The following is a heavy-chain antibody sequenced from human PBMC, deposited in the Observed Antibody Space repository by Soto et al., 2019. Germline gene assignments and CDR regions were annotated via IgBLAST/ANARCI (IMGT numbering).Heavy chain of an antibody. V-gene: IGHV6-1*01. CDR2: TYYKSKWYY. Sequence: PSQTLSLTCAISGDSVSSNSAGWNWVRQTPSRGLEWLGRTYYKSKWYYNSAVSVKSRITINPDTSKNQFSLQLNSVTPEDTAVYYCSRGSWDDVSGHYSMDVWGKGTTVNVSS. CDR3: SRGSWDDVSGHYSMDV. D-gene: IGHD3-3*01. J-gene: IGHJ6*03. CDR1: GDSVSSNSAG.